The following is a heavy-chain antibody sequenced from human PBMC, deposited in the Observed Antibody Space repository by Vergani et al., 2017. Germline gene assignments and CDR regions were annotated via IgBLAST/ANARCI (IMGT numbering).Heavy chain of an antibody. CDR3: ARTNGYKKYYFDY. V-gene: IGHV3-30-3*01. CDR2: ISYDGSNK. Sequence: QVQLVESGGGVVQPGRSLRLSCAASGFTFSSYAMHWVRQAPGKGLEWVAVISYDGSNKYYADSVKGRFTISRDNSKNTLYLQMNSLRAEDTAVYYCARTNGYKKYYFDYWGQGTLVTVSS. CDR1: GFTFSSYA. J-gene: IGHJ4*02. D-gene: IGHD5-24*01.